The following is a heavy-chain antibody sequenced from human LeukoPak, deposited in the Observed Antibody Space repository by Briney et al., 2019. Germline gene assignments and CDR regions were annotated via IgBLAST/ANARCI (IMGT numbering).Heavy chain of an antibody. D-gene: IGHD3-10*01. Sequence: ASVKVSCKASGYTFTGYYMHWVRQAPGQGLEWMGRINPNSGGTNYAQKFQGRVTMTRDTSISTAYMELSRLGSDDTAVYYCARGSGSYNWFDPWGQGTLVTVSS. CDR2: INPNSGGT. CDR3: ARGSGSYNWFDP. V-gene: IGHV1-2*06. CDR1: GYTFTGYY. J-gene: IGHJ5*02.